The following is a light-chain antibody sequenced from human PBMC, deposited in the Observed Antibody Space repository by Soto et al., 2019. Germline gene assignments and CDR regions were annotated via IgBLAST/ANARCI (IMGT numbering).Light chain of an antibody. J-gene: IGLJ1*01. V-gene: IGLV2-14*03. CDR2: DVS. CDR1: STDIGGYHY. CDR3: SSYTSTSTLYV. Sequence: QSALTQPASVSGSPGQSITISCSGTSTDIGGYHYVSWYQPLPGKVPKLIIYDVSNRPSGVSDRFSGSKSGNAASLTISGLQAEDEDDYYCSSYTSTSTLYVFGTGTKVTVL.